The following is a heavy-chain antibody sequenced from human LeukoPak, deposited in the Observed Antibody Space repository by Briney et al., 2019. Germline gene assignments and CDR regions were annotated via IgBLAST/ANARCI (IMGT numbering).Heavy chain of an antibody. Sequence: PGGSLRLSCAGSGFTFNYFAIHRVRQAPGKGLEWVSSISSSSSYIYYADSVKGRFTISRDNAKNSLYLQMNSLRAEDTAVYYCARVSAVAGSDAFDIWGQGTMVTVSS. CDR3: ARVSAVAGSDAFDI. CDR1: GFTFNYFA. J-gene: IGHJ3*02. V-gene: IGHV3-21*01. D-gene: IGHD6-19*01. CDR2: ISSSSSYI.